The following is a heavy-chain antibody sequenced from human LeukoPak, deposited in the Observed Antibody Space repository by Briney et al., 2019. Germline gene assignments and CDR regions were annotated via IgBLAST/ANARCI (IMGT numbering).Heavy chain of an antibody. CDR1: GFTFNDAW. D-gene: IGHD3-3*01. J-gene: IGHJ4*02. CDR2: TKAKTDGGTT. Sequence: GVSVRLSCAASGFTFNDAWMSWVRQAPGKGLEWVGRTKAKTDGGTTDYAAPVKGRFTISSDDSKNTLYLQMNSLKTEDTAVYYCTTDEWNWGQGTLVTVSS. V-gene: IGHV3-15*01. CDR3: TTDEWN.